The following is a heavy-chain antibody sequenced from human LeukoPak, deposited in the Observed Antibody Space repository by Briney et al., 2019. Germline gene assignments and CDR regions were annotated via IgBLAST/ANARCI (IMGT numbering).Heavy chain of an antibody. Sequence: GGSLRLSCAASGFTFGSYGMSWVRQAPGRGLEYVSAISGGGGSTYYADSVKGRFTISRDSSKNTLYLRMNSLRAEDTAVYFCAKRRNYGSGSFSGGSFDYWGQGTLVTVSS. CDR2: ISGGGGST. D-gene: IGHD3-10*01. V-gene: IGHV3-23*01. J-gene: IGHJ4*02. CDR3: AKRRNYGSGSFSGGSFDY. CDR1: GFTFGSYG.